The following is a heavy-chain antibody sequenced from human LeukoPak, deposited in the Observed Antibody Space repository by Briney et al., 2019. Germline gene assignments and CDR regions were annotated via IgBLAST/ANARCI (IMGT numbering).Heavy chain of an antibody. Sequence: GGSLRLSCAASGFTFSNAWMNWVRQAPGKGLEWVSAITGVGGTTYYADSVKGRFTISRDNSKNTLYLQMNSLRAEDTAVYYCAKSSNFWSGYSDSWGQGTLVSVSS. CDR3: AKSSNFWSGYSDS. CDR2: ITGVGGTT. V-gene: IGHV3-23*01. D-gene: IGHD3-3*01. CDR1: GFTFSNAW. J-gene: IGHJ4*02.